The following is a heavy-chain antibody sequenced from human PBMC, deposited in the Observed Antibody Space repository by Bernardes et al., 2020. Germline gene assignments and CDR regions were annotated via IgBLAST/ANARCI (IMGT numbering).Heavy chain of an antibody. Sequence: SQTLSLTSAISGDSVSSDRAAWNWIRQSPSRGLEWLGRTYYRSKWYHDYAVSVKSRITFNPDTSQNQFTLQLNCVTPGGAAVYYCARALSSCCYWTLDYWGQGTLVTVSS. D-gene: IGHD6-19*01. CDR3: ARALSSCCYWTLDY. CDR2: TYYRSKWYH. CDR1: GDSVSSDRAA. V-gene: IGHV6-1*01. J-gene: IGHJ4*02.